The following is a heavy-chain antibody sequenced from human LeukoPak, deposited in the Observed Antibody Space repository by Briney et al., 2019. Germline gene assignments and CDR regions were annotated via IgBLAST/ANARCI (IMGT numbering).Heavy chain of an antibody. CDR3: ARTAYCSGGSCYWGYYYYYMDV. J-gene: IGHJ6*03. CDR1: GYSISSGYY. D-gene: IGHD2-15*01. V-gene: IGHV4-38-2*01. CDR2: IYHSGST. Sequence: SSETLSLTCAVSGYSISSGYYWGWIRQPPGKGLEWIGSIYHSGSTYYNPSLKSRVTISVDTSKNQFSLKLSSVTAADTAVYYCARTAYCSGGSCYWGYYYYYMDVWGKGTTVTVSS.